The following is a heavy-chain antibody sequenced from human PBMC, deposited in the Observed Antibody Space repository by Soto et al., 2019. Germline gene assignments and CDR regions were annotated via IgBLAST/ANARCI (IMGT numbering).Heavy chain of an antibody. V-gene: IGHV1-18*01. CDR3: ATRSPAFDY. J-gene: IGHJ4*02. CDR2: ITTHKGKT. CDR1: GYTFTNYG. Sequence: QVQLVQSGPEVKKPGASVKVSCKTSGYTFTNYGISWVRQAPGQGLEWMGWITTHKGKTTYAQKFQGRVTMTTDTSTSTAYMDLRSLRSDDTPMYYCATRSPAFDYWGQGTLVTVSS.